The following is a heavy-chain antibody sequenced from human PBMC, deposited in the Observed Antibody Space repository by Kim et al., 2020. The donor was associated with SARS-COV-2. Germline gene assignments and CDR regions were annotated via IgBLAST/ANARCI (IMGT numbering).Heavy chain of an antibody. V-gene: IGHV4-59*01. D-gene: IGHD4-17*01. CDR1: GGSISNYY. J-gene: IGHJ3*02. CDR3: ARDGDTVTTEGFDI. CDR2: IYYSGST. Sequence: SETLSLTCTVSGGSISNYYWSWIRQPPGKGLEWIGYIYYSGSTNYNPSLKSRVTISVDTSKNQFSLKLNSVTAADTAVYYCARDGDTVTTEGFDIWGQGTMVTVSS.